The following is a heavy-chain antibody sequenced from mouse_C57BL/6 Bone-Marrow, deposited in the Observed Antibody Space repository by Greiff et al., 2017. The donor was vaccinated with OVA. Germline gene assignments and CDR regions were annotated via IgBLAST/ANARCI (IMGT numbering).Heavy chain of an antibody. Sequence: EVQLQQSGPELVKPGASVKIPCKASGYTFTDYNMDWVKQSHGKSLEWIGDINPNNGGTIYNQKFKGKATLTVDKSSSTAYMELRSLTSEDTAVYYGARRDYGSSYVDYFDYWGQGTTLTVSS. D-gene: IGHD1-1*01. CDR2: INPNNGGT. CDR1: GYTFTDYN. CDR3: ARRDYGSSYVDYFDY. J-gene: IGHJ2*01. V-gene: IGHV1-18*01.